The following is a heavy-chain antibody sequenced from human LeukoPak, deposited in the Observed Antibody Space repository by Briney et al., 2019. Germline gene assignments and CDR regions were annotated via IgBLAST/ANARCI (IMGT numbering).Heavy chain of an antibody. CDR1: GNSISNYA. V-gene: IGHV1-69*13. CDR3: TTRACHAGGCSSSFYYYYGLHF. Sequence: SVKVSCKASGNSISNYAVSWVRQAPGQGFEWMGGIIPIFGTADYAQKFQGRVTITADQSTSTTYMALSSLKSEDTATYYCTTRACHAGGCSSSFYYYYGLHFGGQGTTVSVSS. D-gene: IGHD3-16*01. J-gene: IGHJ6*02. CDR2: IIPIFGTA.